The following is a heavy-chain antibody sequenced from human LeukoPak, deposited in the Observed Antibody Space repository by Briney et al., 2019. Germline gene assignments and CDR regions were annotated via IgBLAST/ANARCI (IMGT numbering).Heavy chain of an antibody. D-gene: IGHD3-22*01. Sequence: SETLSLTCADYGGSFSGYYWSWIRQPPGKGLEWIGEINHSGSTNYNPSLKSRVTISVDTSKNQFSLKLSSVTAADTAVYYCARGGNRNYYDSSGYRVGYFQHWGQGTLVTVSS. CDR1: GGSFSGYY. V-gene: IGHV4-34*01. J-gene: IGHJ1*01. CDR2: INHSGST. CDR3: ARGGNRNYYDSSGYRVGYFQH.